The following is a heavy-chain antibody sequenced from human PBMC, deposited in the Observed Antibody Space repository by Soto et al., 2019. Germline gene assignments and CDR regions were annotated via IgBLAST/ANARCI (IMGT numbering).Heavy chain of an antibody. V-gene: IGHV4-61*08. J-gene: IGHJ3*02. CDR1: GGSVGTGAYY. Sequence: EPLSLTCRVSGGSVGTGAYYWSWIRQPPGKGLEWIGYTLYSGSPNYTPSLQSLQSRVTISVDTSRNQFSLRLTSVTAADTALYYCARHDYYHRTFDIWGQGTLVTVSS. CDR3: ARHDYYHRTFDI. CDR2: TLYSGSP. D-gene: IGHD3-9*01.